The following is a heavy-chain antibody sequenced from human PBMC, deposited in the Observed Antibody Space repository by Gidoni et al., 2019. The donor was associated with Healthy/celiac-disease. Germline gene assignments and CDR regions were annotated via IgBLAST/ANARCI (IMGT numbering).Heavy chain of an antibody. J-gene: IGHJ4*02. CDR3: ARPAGRLRWRKPVGYFDY. CDR2: IDPSESYT. CDR1: GYTFTSYS. Sequence: VQLVQSGAEVKKPGESPRISCTGFGYTFTSYSLSWVRQLPGKGLEWMGRIDPSESYTNYSPSFQGHVTISADKSISTAYLQWSSLKASDTAMYYCARPAGRLRWRKPVGYFDYWGQGTLVTVSS. D-gene: IGHD4-17*01. V-gene: IGHV5-10-1*03.